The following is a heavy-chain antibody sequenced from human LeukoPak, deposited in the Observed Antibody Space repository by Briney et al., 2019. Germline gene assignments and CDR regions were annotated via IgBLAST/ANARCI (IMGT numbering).Heavy chain of an antibody. CDR2: ISAYNGNT. J-gene: IGHJ6*02. CDR1: GYTFTSYG. D-gene: IGHD6-13*01. V-gene: IGHV1-18*01. Sequence: GASVKVSCKASGYTFTSYGISWVRQAPGQGLEWMGWISAYNGNTNYAQKLQGRVTMTTDTSTSTAYMELRSLRSDDTAVYYCARAASSSWYLYGMDVWGQGTTVTVSS. CDR3: ARAASSSWYLYGMDV.